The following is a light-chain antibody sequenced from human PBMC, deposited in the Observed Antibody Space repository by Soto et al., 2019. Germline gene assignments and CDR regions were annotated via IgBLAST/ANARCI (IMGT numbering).Light chain of an antibody. J-gene: IGKJ1*01. Sequence: IVMTQSPATLSVSPGERVTLSCRVSQSVRSNLAWYQQRPGQAPRLLIYGASTRATGIPARFSGSGSGTDFTLTISSLEPEDFAVYYCQQRSNWWTFGQGTKVDIK. CDR1: QSVRSN. CDR2: GAS. CDR3: QQRSNWWT. V-gene: IGKV3-15*01.